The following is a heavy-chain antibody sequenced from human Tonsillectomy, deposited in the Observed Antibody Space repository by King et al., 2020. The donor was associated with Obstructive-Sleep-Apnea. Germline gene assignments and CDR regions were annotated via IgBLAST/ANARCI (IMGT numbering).Heavy chain of an antibody. CDR3: ARDQANDFDYYYYGMDV. V-gene: IGHV4-39*07. Sequence: LPLQESGPGLVKPSETLSLTCTVSGGSISSSSYYWGWIRQPPGKGLEWIGSIYYSGSTYYNPSLKSRVTISVATSKNQFSLKLTSVTAADTAVYYCARDQANDFDYYYYGMDVWGQGTTVTVSS. D-gene: IGHD2-21*02. J-gene: IGHJ6*02. CDR2: IYYSGST. CDR1: GGSISSSSYY.